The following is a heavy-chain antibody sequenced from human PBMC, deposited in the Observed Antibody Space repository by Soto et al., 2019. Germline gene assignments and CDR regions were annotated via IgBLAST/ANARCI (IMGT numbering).Heavy chain of an antibody. CDR2: IDPIDSYT. V-gene: IGHV5-10-1*01. CDR3: ARRYCSSASCPRNYYGMEV. J-gene: IGHJ6*04. D-gene: IGHD2-2*01. CDR1: GYNFASYW. Sequence: GESLQISCQGSGYNFASYWISCVRQMPGKGLEWMGRIDPIDSYTNYSPSFQGHVTISADKSISTAYLQWSSLKASDTAMYYCARRYCSSASCPRNYYGMEVWGKGTKVTVSS.